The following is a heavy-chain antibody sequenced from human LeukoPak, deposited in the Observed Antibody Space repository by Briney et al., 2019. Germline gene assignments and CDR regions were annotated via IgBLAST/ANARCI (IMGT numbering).Heavy chain of an antibody. J-gene: IGHJ4*02. CDR3: ARYRHCGGDCYPLDC. CDR2: INHSGST. CDR1: GGSFSGYY. Sequence: PSETLSLTCAVYGGSFSGYYWSWIRQPPGKGLEWIGEINHSGSTNYNPSLKSRVTISVDTSKNQFSLKLSSVTAADTAVYYCARYRHCGGDCYPLDCWGQGTLVTVSS. V-gene: IGHV4-34*01. D-gene: IGHD2-21*02.